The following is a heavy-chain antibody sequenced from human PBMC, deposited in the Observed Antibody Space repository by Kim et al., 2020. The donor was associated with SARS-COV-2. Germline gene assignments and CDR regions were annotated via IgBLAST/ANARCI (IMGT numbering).Heavy chain of an antibody. CDR3: ARAEGYKSGWYGNY. CDR2: IRHDGSER. J-gene: IGHJ4*02. CDR1: DLSFRTYW. D-gene: IGHD6-19*01. Sequence: GGSLRLSCTASDLSFRTYWMSWVRQAPGKGLEWVANIRHDGSERFYVDSVKGRFTISRDNAKSSLFLQMNDLRVDDTAIYYCARAEGYKSGWYGNYWGQGTLVTVSS. V-gene: IGHV3-7*01.